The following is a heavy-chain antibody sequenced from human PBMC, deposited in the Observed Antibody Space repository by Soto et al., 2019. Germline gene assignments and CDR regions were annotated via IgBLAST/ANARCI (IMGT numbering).Heavy chain of an antibody. CDR2: SDYSGSS. J-gene: IGHJ4*02. D-gene: IGHD3-10*01. V-gene: IGHV4-59*01. CDR1: GGSISSYY. Sequence: SETLSLTCTVSGGSISSYYWSWIRQPPGKGLEWIGYSDYSGSSNYNPSLKSRVTISVDTSKKQRSLKLSSVTAADTDVYYCARDSRITFDYWGQGALVTVSS. CDR3: ARDSRITFDY.